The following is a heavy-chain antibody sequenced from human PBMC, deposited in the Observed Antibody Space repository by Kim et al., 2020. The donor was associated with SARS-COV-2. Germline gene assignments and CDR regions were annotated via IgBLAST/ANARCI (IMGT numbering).Heavy chain of an antibody. V-gene: IGHV3-30*07. CDR3: AREGVAATNYYYYGMDG. D-gene: IGHD2-15*01. J-gene: IGHJ6*02. Sequence: VKGRFTISRDNSKNTLYLQMNSKRAEDTAVYYCAREGVAATNYYYYGMDGWCQGTTVTVSS.